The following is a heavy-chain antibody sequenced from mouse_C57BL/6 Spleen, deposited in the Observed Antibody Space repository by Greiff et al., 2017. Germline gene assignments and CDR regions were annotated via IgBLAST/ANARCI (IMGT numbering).Heavy chain of an antibody. V-gene: IGHV1-5*01. J-gene: IGHJ4*01. CDR3: TRGYYGSSPYAMDY. CDR1: GYTFTSYW. D-gene: IGHD1-1*01. Sequence: EVQRVESGTVLARPGASVKMSCKTSGYTFTSYWMHWVKQRPGQGLEWIGAIYPGNSDTSYNQKFKGKAKLTAVTSASTAYMELSSLTNEDSAVYYCTRGYYGSSPYAMDYWGQGTSVTVSS. CDR2: IYPGNSDT.